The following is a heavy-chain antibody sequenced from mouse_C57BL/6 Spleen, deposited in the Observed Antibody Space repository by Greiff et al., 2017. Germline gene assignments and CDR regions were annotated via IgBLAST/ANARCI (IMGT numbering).Heavy chain of an antibody. CDR3: AREGGLRHFDY. V-gene: IGHV1-82*01. CDR2: IYPGDGDT. CDR1: GYAFSSSW. J-gene: IGHJ2*01. Sequence: QVQLQQSGPELVKPGASVKISCKASGYAFSSSWMNWVKQRPGKGLEWIGRIYPGDGDTNYNGKFKGKATLTVDKSSSTAYMQLSSLTSEDSAVYFCAREGGLRHFDYWGQGTTLTVSS. D-gene: IGHD2-4*01.